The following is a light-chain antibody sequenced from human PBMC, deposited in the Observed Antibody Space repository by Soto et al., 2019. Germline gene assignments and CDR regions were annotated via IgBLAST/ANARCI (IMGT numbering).Light chain of an antibody. Sequence: QSALTQPPSASGSPGQSVTVSCTGTSSDVGAYNYVSWYQQHPGNAPKLIIYEVNKRPSGVPDRFSGSKSGNTASLTVSGLQADDEADYYCASFGGSKVFGGGTKLTVL. J-gene: IGLJ2*01. CDR3: ASFGGSKV. V-gene: IGLV2-8*01. CDR2: EVN. CDR1: SSDVGAYNY.